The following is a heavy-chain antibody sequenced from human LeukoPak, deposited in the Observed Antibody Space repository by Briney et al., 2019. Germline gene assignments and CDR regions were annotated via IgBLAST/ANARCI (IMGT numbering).Heavy chain of an antibody. CDR1: GGSVSDYY. Sequence: SETLSLTCTVSGGSVSDYYWSWIRQSPGKGLEWIGYIYYTGSTSYNPSLRSRVTMSADTSKNQFSLKLNSVTPEDTAVYYCARSHGDYGEGDFDYWGQGTLVTVSS. J-gene: IGHJ4*02. CDR2: IYYTGST. D-gene: IGHD4-17*01. CDR3: ARSHGDYGEGDFDY. V-gene: IGHV4-59*02.